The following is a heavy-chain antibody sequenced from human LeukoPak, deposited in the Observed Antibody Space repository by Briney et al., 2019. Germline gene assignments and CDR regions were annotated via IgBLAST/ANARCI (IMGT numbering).Heavy chain of an antibody. D-gene: IGHD3-10*01. CDR2: ISSSSSYI. Sequence: PGGSLRLSCAASGFTFSSYSMNWVRQAPGKGLEWVSSISSSSSYIYYADSVKGRFTISRDNAKNSLYLQMNSLRAEDTAVYYCARAKTKGWFGEASIDYWGQGTLVTVSS. J-gene: IGHJ4*02. V-gene: IGHV3-21*01. CDR3: ARAKTKGWFGEASIDY. CDR1: GFTFSSYS.